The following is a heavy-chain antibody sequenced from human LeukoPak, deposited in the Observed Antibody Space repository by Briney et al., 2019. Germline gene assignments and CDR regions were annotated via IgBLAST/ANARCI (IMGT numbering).Heavy chain of an antibody. V-gene: IGHV1-18*01. J-gene: IGHJ3*02. CDR2: ISAYNGNT. Sequence: ASVKVSCKASGYTFTSYGISWVRQAPGQGLEWMGWISAYNGNTNYAQKPQGRVTMTTDTSTSTAYMELRSLRSDDTAVYYCARDLTHYHAFDIWGQGTMVTVSS. CDR3: ARDLTHYHAFDI. CDR1: GYTFTSYG. D-gene: IGHD1-26*01.